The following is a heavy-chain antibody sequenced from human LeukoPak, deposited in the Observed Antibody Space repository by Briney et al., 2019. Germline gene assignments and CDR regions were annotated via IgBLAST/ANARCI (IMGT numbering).Heavy chain of an antibody. CDR3: ARERFGSGSYPADS. CDR1: GYTFTGYY. CDR2: INPNSGGT. Sequence: GASVKVSCKASGYTFTGYYMHWVRQAPGQGLEWMGWINPNSGGTNYAQKFQGRVTMTRDTSISTAYMELSRLRSDDTAEYYCARERFGSGSYPADSWGQGTLVTVSS. V-gene: IGHV1-2*02. J-gene: IGHJ4*02. D-gene: IGHD3-10*01.